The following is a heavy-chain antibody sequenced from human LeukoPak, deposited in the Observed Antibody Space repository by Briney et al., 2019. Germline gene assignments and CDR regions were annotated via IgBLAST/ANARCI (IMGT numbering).Heavy chain of an antibody. Sequence: PGGSLRLSCAASGFTFSNYAMSWVRKPPGKGLEWIGEINHSGSTNYNPSLKSRVTISVDTSKNQFSLKLSSVTAADTAVYYCARGNDGDGYSYGSGAFDIWGQGTMVTVSS. V-gene: IGHV4-34*01. CDR1: GFTFSNYA. CDR3: ARGNDGDGYSYGSGAFDI. CDR2: INHSGST. J-gene: IGHJ3*02. D-gene: IGHD5-18*01.